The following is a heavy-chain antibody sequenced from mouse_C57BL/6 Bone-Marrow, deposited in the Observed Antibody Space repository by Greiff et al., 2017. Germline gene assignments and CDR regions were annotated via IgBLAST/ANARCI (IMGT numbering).Heavy chain of an antibody. J-gene: IGHJ4*01. V-gene: IGHV1-15*01. CDR3: TREREWLRRGGYYAMDY. CDR2: IDPETGGT. D-gene: IGHD2-2*01. Sequence: VQLQQSGAELVRPGASVTLSCKASGYTFTDYELHWVKQTPVHGLEWIGAIDPETGGTAYNQKFTGKAILTADKSSSTAYMEHHSLTSEDSAVYCGTREREWLRRGGYYAMDYWGQGTSVTVSS. CDR1: GYTFTDYE.